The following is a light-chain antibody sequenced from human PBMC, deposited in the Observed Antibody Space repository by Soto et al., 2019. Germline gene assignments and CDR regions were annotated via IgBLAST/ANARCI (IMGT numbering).Light chain of an antibody. V-gene: IGKV1-12*01. CDR2: AAS. J-gene: IGKJ5*01. Sequence: DIQMTQSPSSVSASVGDRVTITCRASQGISSRLAWYQQKPGKAPKLQIYAASRLQGGVASRFSGSAAGTDFTLAITGLQPEDFATDYCQQANSFPLTFGQRTRLEIK. CDR1: QGISSR. CDR3: QQANSFPLT.